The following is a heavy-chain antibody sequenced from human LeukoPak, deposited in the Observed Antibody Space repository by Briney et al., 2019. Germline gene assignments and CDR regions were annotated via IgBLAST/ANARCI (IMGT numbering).Heavy chain of an antibody. D-gene: IGHD4/OR15-4a*01. CDR3: ARHLHVLTMSRNYYYYVDV. J-gene: IGHJ6*03. Sequence: GGSLRLSCAASGFTFSSYEMNWVRQAPGKGLEWVSYISSSGSTIYYADSVKGRFTISRDNAKNSLYLQMNSLRAEDTAVYYCARHLHVLTMSRNYYYYVDVWGKGTTVTVSS. CDR1: GFTFSSYE. CDR2: ISSSGSTI. V-gene: IGHV3-48*03.